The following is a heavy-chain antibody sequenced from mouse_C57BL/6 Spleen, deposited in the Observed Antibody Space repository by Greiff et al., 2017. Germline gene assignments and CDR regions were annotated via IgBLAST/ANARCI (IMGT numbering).Heavy chain of an antibody. CDR3: ARFTTVVEAYAMDY. V-gene: IGHV1-63*01. D-gene: IGHD1-1*01. CDR1: GYTFTNYW. CDR2: IYPGGGYT. Sequence: VQLQQSGAELVRPGTSVKMSCKASGYTFTNYWIGWAKQRPGHGLEWIGDIYPGGGYTNYNEKFKGKATLTADKSSSTAYMQVSSLTSEDTAIYYCARFTTVVEAYAMDYWGQGTSVTVSS. J-gene: IGHJ4*01.